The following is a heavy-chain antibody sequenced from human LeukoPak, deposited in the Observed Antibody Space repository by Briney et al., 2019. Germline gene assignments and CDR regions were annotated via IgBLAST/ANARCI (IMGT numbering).Heavy chain of an antibody. D-gene: IGHD1-26*01. CDR2: IKQDGSEK. CDR3: AREYSGSYWTGYYFDY. Sequence: GGSLRLSCAASGFTFSSYWMSWVRQAPGKGLEWVANIKQDGSEKYYVDSVKGRFTISRDNAKNSLYLQMNSLRAEDTAVYYCAREYSGSYWTGYYFDYWGQGTLVTVSS. CDR1: GFTFSSYW. V-gene: IGHV3-7*03. J-gene: IGHJ4*02.